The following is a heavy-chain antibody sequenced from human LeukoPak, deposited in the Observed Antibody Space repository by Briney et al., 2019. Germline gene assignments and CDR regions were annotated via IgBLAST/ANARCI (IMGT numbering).Heavy chain of an antibody. CDR3: ARDQYCSGGSCYYYGMDV. CDR1: GFTFSSYG. CDR2: ISSRSSYI. V-gene: IGHV3-21*06. D-gene: IGHD2-15*01. Sequence: GGSLRLSCAASGFTFSSYGMNWVRQAPGKGLEWVSSISSRSSYIYYADSVKGRFTISRDNAKNSLYLELHSLRAEDTAVYYCARDQYCSGGSCYYYGMDVWGQGTTVTVSS. J-gene: IGHJ6*02.